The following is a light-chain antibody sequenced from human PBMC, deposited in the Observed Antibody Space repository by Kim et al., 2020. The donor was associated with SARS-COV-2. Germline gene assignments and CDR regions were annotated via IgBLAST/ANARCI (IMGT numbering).Light chain of an antibody. CDR2: QDT. CDR1: ELGEKY. J-gene: IGLJ2*01. V-gene: IGLV3-1*01. Sequence: SYELTQPPSVSVSPGQTATITCSGDELGEKYVCXYQQKPGQPPVLVIYQDTKRPSGIPERFSGSNSGNTATLTISGAQAMAESDYLCQVWASSTVVFGGG. CDR3: QVWASSTVV.